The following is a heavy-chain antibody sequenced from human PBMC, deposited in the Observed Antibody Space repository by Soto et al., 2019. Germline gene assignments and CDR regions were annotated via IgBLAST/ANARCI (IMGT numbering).Heavy chain of an antibody. CDR3: ARDYSSSWYYFDY. Sequence: EVQLVESGGGLVKPGGSLRLSCAASGFTFSSHSMNWVRQAPGKGLEWVSSVSSASSYIYYADSVKGRFTISRDNXKNSLYLQMNSLRAEDTAVYYCARDYSSSWYYFDYWGQGTLVTVSS. CDR1: GFTFSSHS. CDR2: VSSASSYI. V-gene: IGHV3-21*01. D-gene: IGHD6-13*01. J-gene: IGHJ4*02.